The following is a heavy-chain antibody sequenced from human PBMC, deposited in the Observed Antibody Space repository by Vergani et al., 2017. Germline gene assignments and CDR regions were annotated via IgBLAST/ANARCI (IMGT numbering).Heavy chain of an antibody. D-gene: IGHD3-10*01. J-gene: IGHJ3*02. Sequence: QVQLVQSGAEVKKPGSSVKVSCKASGGTFSSHAISWVRQAPGQGLEWLGGIIPIFGTANYAQKFQGRVTITADEATSTAYMELRSLRSEDTAVYYCAKPDXYGSGSYVFYAFDSWGQGTMVTVSS. CDR1: GGTFSSHA. CDR2: IIPIFGTA. V-gene: IGHV1-69*12. CDR3: AKPDXYGSGSYVFYAFDS.